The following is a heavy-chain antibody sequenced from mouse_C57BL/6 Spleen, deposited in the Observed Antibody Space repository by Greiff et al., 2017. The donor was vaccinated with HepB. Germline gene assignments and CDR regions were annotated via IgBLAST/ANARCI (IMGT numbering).Heavy chain of an antibody. D-gene: IGHD2-4*01. Sequence: VMLVESGAELVRPGASVKLSCKASGYTFTDHYINWVKQRPGQGLEWIARIYPGSGNTYYNEKFKGKATLTAEKSSSTAYMQLSSLTSEDSAVYFCARGSYDYDVHYAMDYWGQGTSVTVSS. J-gene: IGHJ4*01. CDR3: ARGSYDYDVHYAMDY. V-gene: IGHV1-76*01. CDR1: GYTFTDHY. CDR2: IYPGSGNT.